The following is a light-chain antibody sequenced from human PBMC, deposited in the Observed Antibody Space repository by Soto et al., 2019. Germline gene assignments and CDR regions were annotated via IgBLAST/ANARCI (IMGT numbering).Light chain of an antibody. V-gene: IGKV1-5*03. Sequence: QMTPSPSTLSAKLREKNTKTFRASQSISSWLAWYQQKPGQAPKLLIYKASTLQSGVPSRFSGSGSGTEFTLAISSLQPDDSATYYCQQYNDNWTFGQGTKV. J-gene: IGKJ1*01. CDR2: KAS. CDR1: QSISSW. CDR3: QQYNDNWT.